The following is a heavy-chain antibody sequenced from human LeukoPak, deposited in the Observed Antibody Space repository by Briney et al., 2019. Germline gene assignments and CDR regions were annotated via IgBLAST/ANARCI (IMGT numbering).Heavy chain of an antibody. J-gene: IGHJ6*03. D-gene: IGHD3-22*01. CDR1: GFTFSSYG. CDR3: ARVGYDSSGYQAYYYYYYMDV. Sequence: GGSLRLSCAASGFTFSSYGMSWVRQAPGKGLEWVSVIYSGGSTYYADSVKGRFTISRDNSKNTLYLQMNSLRAEDTAVYYCARVGYDSSGYQAYYYYYYMDVWGKGTTVTISS. CDR2: IYSGGST. V-gene: IGHV3-66*01.